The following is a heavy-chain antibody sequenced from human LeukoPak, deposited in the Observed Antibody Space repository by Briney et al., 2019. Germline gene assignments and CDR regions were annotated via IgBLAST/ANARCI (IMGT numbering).Heavy chain of an antibody. Sequence: GGSLRLSCAASAFTFSSYWMHWVRHAPGKGLVWVSHINSGGSSTSYADSVKGRFTISRDNAKNTLYLQMNSLRAEDTAVYYCARDRYSSAWYEEWGQGTLVTVSS. CDR3: ARDRYSSAWYEE. CDR2: INSGGSST. J-gene: IGHJ4*02. D-gene: IGHD6-19*01. V-gene: IGHV3-74*01. CDR1: AFTFSSYW.